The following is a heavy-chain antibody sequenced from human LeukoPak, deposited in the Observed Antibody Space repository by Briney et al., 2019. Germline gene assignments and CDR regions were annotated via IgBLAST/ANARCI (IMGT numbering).Heavy chain of an antibody. CDR2: ISWNSGSI. J-gene: IGHJ4*02. Sequence: GGSLRLSCAASGFTFDDYAMHWVRQAPGKGLEWVSGISWNSGSIGYADSVKGRFTISRDNAKNSLYLQMNSLRAEDTALYYCATGLYDSSGYYTLGDYWGQGTLVTVSS. CDR1: GFTFDDYA. D-gene: IGHD3-22*01. CDR3: ATGLYDSSGYYTLGDY. V-gene: IGHV3-9*01.